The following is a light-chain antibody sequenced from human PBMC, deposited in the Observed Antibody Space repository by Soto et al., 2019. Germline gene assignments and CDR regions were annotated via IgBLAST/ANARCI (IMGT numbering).Light chain of an antibody. CDR2: DVY. J-gene: IGKJ4*01. CDR1: QSVSSY. V-gene: IGKV3-11*01. CDR3: KQRANWPLT. Sequence: EIVLTQSPATLSLSPGERATLSCRASQSVSSYLAWYQQKPGQAHRLLIYDVYNRATGIPARFSGSGSGTDFTLTIRSLEPEDFAVYYCKQRANWPLTFGGGTKVDIK.